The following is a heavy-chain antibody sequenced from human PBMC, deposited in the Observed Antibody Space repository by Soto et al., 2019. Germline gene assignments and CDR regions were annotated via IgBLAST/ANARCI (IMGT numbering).Heavy chain of an antibody. CDR3: ARGSVRGLRFLYREEYYYGMDV. CDR2: IIPIFDTA. CDR1: GGTFSSYA. Sequence: QVQLVQSGAEVKKPGSSVKVSCKASGGTFSSYAISWVRQAPGQGLEWLGGIIPIFDTANYAQKFQGRVTITADDTTSTASMELSSLGSEDKAVYYCARGSVRGLRFLYREEYYYGMDVWGQGATVTVSS. J-gene: IGHJ6*02. D-gene: IGHD3-3*01. V-gene: IGHV1-69*01.